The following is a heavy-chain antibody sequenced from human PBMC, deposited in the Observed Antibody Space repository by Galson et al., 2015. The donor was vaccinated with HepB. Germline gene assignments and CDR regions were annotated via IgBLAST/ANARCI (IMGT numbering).Heavy chain of an antibody. Sequence: SGYTFTSYAMHWVRQAPGQRLEWMGWINAGNGNTKYSQKFQGRVTITRDTSASTAYMELCSLRSEDTAVYYCARGQMGVIVGATPAYYWGQGTLVTVSS. V-gene: IGHV1-3*01. CDR3: ARGQMGVIVGATPAYY. J-gene: IGHJ4*02. D-gene: IGHD1-26*01. CDR2: INAGNGNT. CDR1: GYTFTSYA.